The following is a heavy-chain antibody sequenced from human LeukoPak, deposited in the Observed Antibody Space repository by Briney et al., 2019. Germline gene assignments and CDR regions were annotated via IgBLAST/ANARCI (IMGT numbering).Heavy chain of an antibody. J-gene: IGHJ4*02. CDR1: GYTFTNYY. Sequence: ASVKVSCKASGYTFTNYYMHWVRQAPGQGLEWMGIINPNSGGTNYAQKFQGRVTMTRDTSISTAYMELSRLRSDDTAVYYCARGLRDYDILTGYWRGLDYWGQGTLVTVSS. D-gene: IGHD3-9*01. V-gene: IGHV1-2*02. CDR3: ARGLRDYDILTGYWRGLDY. CDR2: INPNSGGT.